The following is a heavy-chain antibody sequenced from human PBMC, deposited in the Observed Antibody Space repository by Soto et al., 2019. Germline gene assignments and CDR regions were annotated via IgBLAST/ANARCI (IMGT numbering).Heavy chain of an antibody. D-gene: IGHD3-9*01. CDR2: IRSKAYGGTT. Sequence: GGSLRLSCTASGFTFGDYSMSWFRQAPGKGLEWVGFIRSKAYGGTTEYAASVKGRFTISRDDSKSIAYLQMNSLKTEDTAVYYCTRDTYYDILTGYVNVYWGQGTLVTVSS. CDR3: TRDTYYDILTGYVNVY. CDR1: GFTFGDYS. V-gene: IGHV3-49*03. J-gene: IGHJ4*02.